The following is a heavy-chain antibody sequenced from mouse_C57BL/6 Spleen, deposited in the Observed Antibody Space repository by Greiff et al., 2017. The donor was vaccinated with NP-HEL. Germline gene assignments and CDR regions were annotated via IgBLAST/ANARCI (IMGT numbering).Heavy chain of an antibody. J-gene: IGHJ2*01. V-gene: IGHV5-6*01. CDR3: ARLPSFDY. Sequence: EVKVIESGGDLVKPGGSLKLSCAASGFTFSSYGMSWVRQTPDKRLEWVATISSGGSYTYYPDSVKGRFTISRDNAKNTLYLQMSSLKSEDTAMYYCARLPSFDYWGQGTTLTVSS. CDR1: GFTFSSYG. CDR2: ISSGGSYT.